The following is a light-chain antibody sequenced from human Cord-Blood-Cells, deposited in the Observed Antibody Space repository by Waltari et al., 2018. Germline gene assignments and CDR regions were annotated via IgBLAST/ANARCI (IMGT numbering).Light chain of an antibody. CDR2: DAS. CDR3: QQYNSYSPT. J-gene: IGKJ4*01. CDR1: QSISSW. V-gene: IGKV1-5*01. Sequence: DIQMTPSPSTLSASVGYRFTITCRASQSISSWLAWYQQKPGKAPKLLIYDASSLESGVPSRFSGSGSGTEFTLTISSLQPDDFATYYCQQYNSYSPTFGGGTKVEIK.